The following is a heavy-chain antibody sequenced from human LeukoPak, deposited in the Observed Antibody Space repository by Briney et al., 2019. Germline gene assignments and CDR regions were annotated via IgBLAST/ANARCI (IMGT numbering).Heavy chain of an antibody. V-gene: IGHV3-7*04. Sequence: PGGSLRLSCAASGFTFSSYWMSWVRQAPGKGLEWVANIKQDGSEKYNVDSVKGRFTISRDNAKNSLYLQMNSLRAEDTAVYYCARGGHYYDSSAYYPDYWGQGTLVTVSS. CDR3: ARGGHYYDSSAYYPDY. CDR2: IKQDGSEK. D-gene: IGHD3-22*01. CDR1: GFTFSSYW. J-gene: IGHJ4*02.